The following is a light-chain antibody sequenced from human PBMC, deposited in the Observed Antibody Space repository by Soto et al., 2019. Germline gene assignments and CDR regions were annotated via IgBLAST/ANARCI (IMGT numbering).Light chain of an antibody. CDR2: GDT. V-gene: IGLV1-40*01. Sequence: QSVLTQQPSVSGAPWQRVTISCTGTSSNIGAGHAVHWYRQFPGAAPKLLIYGDTHRPSGVPDRFSGSKSATSASLVITGLQAEDEADYYCQSYDTSLRGRLFGGGTKLTVL. J-gene: IGLJ3*02. CDR3: QSYDTSLRGRL. CDR1: SSNIGAGHA.